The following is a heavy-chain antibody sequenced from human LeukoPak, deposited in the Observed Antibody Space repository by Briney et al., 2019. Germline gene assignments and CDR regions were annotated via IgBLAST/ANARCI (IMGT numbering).Heavy chain of an antibody. V-gene: IGHV1-2*02. J-gene: IGHJ5*01. CDR3: ARGSGTSWFDS. Sequence: ASVKVSCEASGYTFTANYIHWVRQAPGQGLEWMGWINPRSGGTNFGEKFRGRVTMTRDTSITTAYMELSSLRFDDTAVYYCARGSGTSWFDSWGQGTLVTVSS. D-gene: IGHD1-14*01. CDR1: GYTFTANY. CDR2: INPRSGGT.